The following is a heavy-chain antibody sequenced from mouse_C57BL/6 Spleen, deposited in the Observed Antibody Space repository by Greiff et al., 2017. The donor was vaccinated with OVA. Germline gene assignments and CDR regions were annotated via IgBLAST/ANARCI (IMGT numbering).Heavy chain of an antibody. Sequence: VQLQQPGAELVRPGSSVKLSCKASGYTFTSYWMHWVKQRPIQGLEWIGNIDPSDSETHYNQKFKDKATLTVDKSSSTAYMPLSSLTSEDSAVYYCARSFYYGSSYFFDYWGQGTTLTVSS. J-gene: IGHJ2*01. V-gene: IGHV1-52*01. CDR1: GYTFTSYW. D-gene: IGHD1-1*01. CDR2: IDPSDSET. CDR3: ARSFYYGSSYFFDY.